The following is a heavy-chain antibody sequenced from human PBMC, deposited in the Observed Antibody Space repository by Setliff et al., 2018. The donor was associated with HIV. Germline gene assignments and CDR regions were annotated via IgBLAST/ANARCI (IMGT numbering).Heavy chain of an antibody. J-gene: IGHJ6*02. CDR3: ARGHCSGTNCYGVDYYGMDV. CDR2: IYHSEYT. CDR1: GGSISSDNW. D-gene: IGHD2-2*01. Sequence: LRKTLSLTCAVSGGSISSDNWWTWVRQPPGKGLEWIGEIYHSEYTNYNASLKSRVSMSVGKSKNQFSLKLTSVTAADTAVYYCARGHCSGTNCYGVDYYGMDVWGQGTTVTVSS. V-gene: IGHV4-4*03.